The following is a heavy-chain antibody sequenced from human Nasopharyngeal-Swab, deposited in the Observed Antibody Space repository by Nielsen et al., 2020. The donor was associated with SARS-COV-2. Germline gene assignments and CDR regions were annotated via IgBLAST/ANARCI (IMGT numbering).Heavy chain of an antibody. CDR1: GYTFTGYY. D-gene: IGHD3-10*01. Sequence: ASVKASCRASGYTFTGYYMHWVRQAPGQGLEWMGWINPNSGGTNYAQKFQGWVTMTRDTSISTAYMELSRLRSDDTAVYYCATTRPRYTDSGTLKPGFYYAMDVWGQGTTVTVSS. CDR3: ATTRPRYTDSGTLKPGFYYAMDV. V-gene: IGHV1-2*04. CDR2: INPNSGGT. J-gene: IGHJ6*02.